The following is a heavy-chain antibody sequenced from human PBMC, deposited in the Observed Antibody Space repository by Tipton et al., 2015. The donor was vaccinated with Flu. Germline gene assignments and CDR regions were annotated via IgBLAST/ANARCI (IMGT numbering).Heavy chain of an antibody. V-gene: IGHV3-21*01. J-gene: IGHJ4*02. Sequence: SLRLSCAASGFTFSNYWMHWVRQAPGKGPEWVSSISRNSGYIYYADSVKGRFTISRDNAKNVLYLQMDSLRVEDTAIYYCARESQRGYDSSGYYYVTTDWGQGTLVAVSS. CDR3: ARESQRGYDSSGYYYVTTD. D-gene: IGHD3-22*01. CDR2: ISRNSGYI. CDR1: GFTFSNYW.